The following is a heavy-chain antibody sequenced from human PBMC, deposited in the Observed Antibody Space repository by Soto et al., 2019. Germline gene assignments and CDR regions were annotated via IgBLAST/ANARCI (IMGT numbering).Heavy chain of an antibody. V-gene: IGHV1-69*13. CDR2: IIPIFGTA. CDR1: RGTFSSYA. D-gene: IGHD6-19*01. Sequence: ASVKVSFKASRGTFSSYAISWVRQAPGQGLEWMGGIIPIFGTANYAQKFQGRVTITADESTSTAYMELSSLRSEDTAVYYCAREAVAGIFWFDPWGPGTLVTVSS. J-gene: IGHJ5*02. CDR3: AREAVAGIFWFDP.